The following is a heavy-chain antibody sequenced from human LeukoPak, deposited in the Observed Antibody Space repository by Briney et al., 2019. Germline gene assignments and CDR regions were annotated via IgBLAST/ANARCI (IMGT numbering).Heavy chain of an antibody. CDR1: GFAFSSYA. V-gene: IGHV3-30-3*01. CDR2: ISYDGSNK. CDR3: ARTDSWGDDYGDYVTDY. J-gene: IGHJ4*02. D-gene: IGHD4-17*01. Sequence: EGSLRLSCAASGFAFSSYAMHWVRQAPGKGLEWVAVISYDGSNKYYADSVKGRFTISRDNSKNTLYLQMNSLRAEDTAVYYCARTDSWGDDYGDYVTDYWGQGTLVTVSS.